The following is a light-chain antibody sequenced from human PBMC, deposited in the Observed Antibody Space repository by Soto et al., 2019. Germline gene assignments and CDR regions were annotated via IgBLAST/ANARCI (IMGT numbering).Light chain of an antibody. CDR3: QSYDTSLSGVV. J-gene: IGLJ2*01. CDR2: GDG. V-gene: IGLV1-40*01. CDR1: SSNIGIPYD. Sequence: QSVLTQPPSVSGAPGQRVTISCTGSSSNIGIPYDVHWYQQLPGTAPKLLIYGDGNRPSGVPDRFSGSKSGTSASLAITGLQAEDEADYYCQSYDTSLSGVVFGGGTKLTVL.